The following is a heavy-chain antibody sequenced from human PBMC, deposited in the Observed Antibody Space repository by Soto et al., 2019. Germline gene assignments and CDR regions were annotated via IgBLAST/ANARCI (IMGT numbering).Heavy chain of an antibody. Sequence: GESLKISCKASGYTFSSYWIGWVRQMPGKGLEWMGIIYPGDSDTKYRPSFQGQVTISADKSFSTAYLQWSSLKASDTAIYYCAIQWSYYQPLLGGHWGQGTLVTVSS. CDR3: AIQWSYYQPLLGGH. J-gene: IGHJ4*02. CDR2: IYPGDSDT. V-gene: IGHV5-51*01. D-gene: IGHD1-26*01. CDR1: GYTFSSYW.